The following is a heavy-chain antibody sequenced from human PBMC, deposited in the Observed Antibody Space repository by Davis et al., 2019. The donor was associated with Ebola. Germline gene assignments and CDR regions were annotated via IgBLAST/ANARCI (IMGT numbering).Heavy chain of an antibody. CDR1: GGSISSGGYY. CDR2: IYYSGST. CDR3: ARTSAGWFDP. J-gene: IGHJ5*02. Sequence: PSETLSLTCTVSGGSISSGGYYWSWIRQHPGKGLEWIGYIYYSGSTYYNPSLKSRVTISVDTSKNQFSLKLSSVTAADTAVYYCARTSAGWFDPWGQGTLVTVSS. V-gene: IGHV4-31*03.